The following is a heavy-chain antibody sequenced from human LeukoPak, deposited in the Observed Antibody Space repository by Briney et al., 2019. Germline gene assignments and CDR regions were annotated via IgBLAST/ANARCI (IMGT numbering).Heavy chain of an antibody. CDR2: IYHSGST. CDR3: ARGRRLKWLRFSWFDP. J-gene: IGHJ5*02. Sequence: KTSETLSLTCTVSGGSISSSNWWSWVRQPPGKGLEWIGEIYHSGSTNYNPSLKSRVTISVDKSKNQFSLKLSSVTAADTAVYYCARGRRLKWLRFSWFDPWGQGTLVTVSS. D-gene: IGHD5-12*01. CDR1: GGSISSSNW. V-gene: IGHV4-4*02.